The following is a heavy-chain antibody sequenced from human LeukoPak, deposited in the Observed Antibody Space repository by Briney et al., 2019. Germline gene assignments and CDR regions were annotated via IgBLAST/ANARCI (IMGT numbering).Heavy chain of an antibody. V-gene: IGHV3-23*01. J-gene: IGHJ6*03. CDR3: AKGAEEGVVITSVYYYYMDV. Sequence: GGSLRLSWAASGFTFSSYVMHWVRQAPGEGLEWVATISGSGYNTYYADSVRGRFTISRDNSKNTVYLQMNTLRAADTAVYYCAKGAEEGVVITSVYYYYMDVWGKGTTVTISS. D-gene: IGHD3-22*01. CDR1: GFTFSSYV. CDR2: ISGSGYNT.